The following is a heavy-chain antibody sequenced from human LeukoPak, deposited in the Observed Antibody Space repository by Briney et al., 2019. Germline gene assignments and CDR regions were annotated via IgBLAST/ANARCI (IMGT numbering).Heavy chain of an antibody. J-gene: IGHJ6*03. CDR1: GYTFTSYG. CDR2: ISAYNGNT. D-gene: IGHD6-13*01. CDR3: ARDPLRAAGLGVYYYYYMDV. V-gene: IGHV1-18*01. Sequence: ASVKVSCKASGYTFTSYGISWVRQAPGQGLEWMGWISAYNGNTNYAQKLQGRVTMTTDTSTSTAYMELRSLRSDDTAVYYCARDPLRAAGLGVYYYYYMDVWGKGTTVTVSS.